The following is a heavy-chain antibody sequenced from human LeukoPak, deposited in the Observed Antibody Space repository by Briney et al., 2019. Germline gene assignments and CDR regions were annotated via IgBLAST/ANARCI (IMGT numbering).Heavy chain of an antibody. D-gene: IGHD5-18*01. CDR1: GFTCRSNW. V-gene: IGHV3-7*04. Sequence: GGPLRLSCEASGFTCRSNWMSWVRKAPGKGLQWEASIKKDGREKYYVDSGKGRFTISRDDAKNSLYLQMNRLRAEDTAVYYCARDKPHYSHDYWGQGTLVTVSS. CDR3: ARDKPHYSHDY. J-gene: IGHJ4*02. CDR2: IKKDGREK.